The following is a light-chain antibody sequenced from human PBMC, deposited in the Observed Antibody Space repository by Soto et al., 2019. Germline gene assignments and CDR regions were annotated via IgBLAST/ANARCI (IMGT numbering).Light chain of an antibody. CDR3: SSYAGSKIYV. V-gene: IGLV2-8*01. CDR1: SSDVGGYNY. CDR2: EVS. Sequence: QSVLTQPPSASGSPGQSVTISCTGTSSDVGGYNYVSWYQQHPGKAPKLMIYEVSKRPSGVPDRFSGSKSGNTASLTVSGLQAEDEADYYSSSYAGSKIYVFGTGTKVTVL. J-gene: IGLJ1*01.